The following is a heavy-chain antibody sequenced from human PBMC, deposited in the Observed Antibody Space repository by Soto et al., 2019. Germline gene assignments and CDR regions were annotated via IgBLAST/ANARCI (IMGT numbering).Heavy chain of an antibody. Sequence: GGSLRLSCAASGFTFSSYAMSWVRQAPGKGLEWVSAISGSGGSTYYADSVKGRFTISRDNSKNTLYLQMNSLRAEDTAVYYCALVPEGGYSYGAYYYYYYGMDVWGQGTTVTVSS. CDR2: ISGSGGST. CDR3: ALVPEGGYSYGAYYYYYYGMDV. V-gene: IGHV3-23*01. CDR1: GFTFSSYA. J-gene: IGHJ6*02. D-gene: IGHD5-18*01.